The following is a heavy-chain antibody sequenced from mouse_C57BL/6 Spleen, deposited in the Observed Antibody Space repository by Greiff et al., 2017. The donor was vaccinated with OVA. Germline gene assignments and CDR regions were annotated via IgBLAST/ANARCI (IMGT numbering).Heavy chain of an antibody. V-gene: IGHV5-16*01. CDR3: ARERHDTTVVATDYFDY. CDR1: GFTFSDYY. Sequence: EVNLVESEGGLVQPGSSMKLSCTASGFTFSDYYMAWVRQVPEKGLEWVANINYDGSSTYYLDSLKSRFIISRDNAKNILYLQMSSLKSEDTATYYCARERHDTTVVATDYFDYWGQGTTLTVSS. J-gene: IGHJ2*01. D-gene: IGHD1-1*01. CDR2: INYDGSST.